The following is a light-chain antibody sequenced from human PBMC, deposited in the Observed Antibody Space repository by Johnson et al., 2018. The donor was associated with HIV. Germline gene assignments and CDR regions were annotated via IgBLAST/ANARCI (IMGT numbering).Light chain of an antibody. CDR1: SSNIGNNF. CDR3: ATWDSSLSTYV. V-gene: IGLV1-51*01. J-gene: IGLJ1*01. CDR2: DTD. Sequence: QSVLTQPPSVSAAPGQKVTISCSGSSSNIGNNFVSWYQQVPGTAPKLLIYDTDKRPSGIPDRFSGSKSGTSATLGITGLQTGDEADYCCATWDSSLSTYVCGTGTKVTVL.